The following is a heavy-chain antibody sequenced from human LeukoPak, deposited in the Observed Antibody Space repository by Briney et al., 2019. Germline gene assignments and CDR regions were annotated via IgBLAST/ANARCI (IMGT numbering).Heavy chain of an antibody. CDR1: AYTFTSYG. Sequence: APVKVSCKASAYTFTSYGISWVRQAPRQGLEWMGWISAYNGNTNYAQKLQGRVTMTTDTSTSTAYMELRSLRSGDTAVYYCARDEGSDLGYWGQGTLVTVSS. CDR3: ARDEGSDLGY. D-gene: IGHD3-16*02. CDR2: ISAYNGNT. V-gene: IGHV1-18*01. J-gene: IGHJ4*02.